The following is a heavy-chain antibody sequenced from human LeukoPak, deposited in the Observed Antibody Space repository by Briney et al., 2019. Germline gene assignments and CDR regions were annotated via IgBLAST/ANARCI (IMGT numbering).Heavy chain of an antibody. Sequence: DSVKGRFTISRDDSKDTLDLQINSLRTADSAVYYCAREKQRPGSGDAYDMWGQGTMVTVSS. J-gene: IGHJ3*02. D-gene: IGHD6-25*01. CDR3: AREKQRPGSGDAYDM. V-gene: IGHV3-30*01.